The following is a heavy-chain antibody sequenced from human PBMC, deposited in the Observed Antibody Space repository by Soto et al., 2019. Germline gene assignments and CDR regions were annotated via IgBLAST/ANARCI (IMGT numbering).Heavy chain of an antibody. J-gene: IGHJ4*02. CDR2: MNPNSGNT. D-gene: IGHD3-3*01. Sequence: ASVKVSCKASGYTFTSYDINWVRQATGQGLEWMGWMNPNSGNTGYAQKFQGRVTMTRNTSISTAYMELSSLRSEDTAVYYCARGSYYDFWSGYYGYYFDYWGQGTLVPVSS. V-gene: IGHV1-8*01. CDR1: GYTFTSYD. CDR3: ARGSYYDFWSGYYGYYFDY.